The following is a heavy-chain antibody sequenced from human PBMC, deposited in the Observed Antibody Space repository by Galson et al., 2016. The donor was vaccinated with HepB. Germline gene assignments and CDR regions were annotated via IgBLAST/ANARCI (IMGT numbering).Heavy chain of an antibody. CDR2: IYYTETT. J-gene: IGHJ4*02. V-gene: IGHV4-39*02. CDR1: GDSISSSDYY. D-gene: IGHD6-19*01. CDR3: ARSPGSGWYHFDF. Sequence: SETLSLTCTVSGDSISSSDYYWGWIRQPPGKGLEWIGNIYYTETTYYNPSLKSRVTISLDTSKNHFSLRLSSVTAADTAVYYCARSPGSGWYHFDFWGQGTLVTVSS.